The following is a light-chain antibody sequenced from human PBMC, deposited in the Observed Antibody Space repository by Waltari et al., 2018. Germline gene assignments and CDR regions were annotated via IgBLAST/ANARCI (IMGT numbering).Light chain of an antibody. V-gene: IGLV2-23*02. CDR1: TSAVGNYDL. J-gene: IGLJ1*01. CDR2: EVI. Sequence: QSALTQPASVSGTPGQSITISCTGTTSAVGNYDLLPWYQNHPGKAPNLLICEVIKRPSGVSSRFSGSKSGSTASLTISGLQPDDEADYYCCSYAGLGTYVFGSGTKVTVL. CDR3: CSYAGLGTYV.